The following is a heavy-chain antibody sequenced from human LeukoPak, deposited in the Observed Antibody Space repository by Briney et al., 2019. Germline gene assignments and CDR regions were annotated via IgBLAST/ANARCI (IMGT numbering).Heavy chain of an antibody. J-gene: IGHJ5*02. Sequence: SATLSLTCAVYGGSFSGYYWSWIRPPPGKGLEWIGEINHSGSTNYNPSLKSRVTISVDTSKNQFSLKLSSVTAADTAVYYCARHDYCGGDCYSYNWFDPWGQGTLVTVSS. V-gene: IGHV4-34*01. CDR3: ARHDYCGGDCYSYNWFDP. CDR1: GGSFSGYY. D-gene: IGHD2-21*01. CDR2: INHSGST.